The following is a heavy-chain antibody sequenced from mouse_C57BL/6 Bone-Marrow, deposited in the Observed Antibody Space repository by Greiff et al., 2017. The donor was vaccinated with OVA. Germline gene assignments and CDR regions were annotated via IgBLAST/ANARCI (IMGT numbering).Heavy chain of an antibody. CDR3: ARIYYGSSYGAMDY. D-gene: IGHD1-1*01. CDR2: ISSGSSTI. V-gene: IGHV5-17*01. CDR1: GFTFSDYG. J-gene: IGHJ4*01. Sequence: EVQGVESGGGLVKPGGSLKLSCAASGFTFSDYGMHWVRQAPEKGLEWVAYISSGSSTIYYADTVKGRFTISRDNAKNTLFLQMTSLRSEDTAMYYCARIYYGSSYGAMDYWGQGTSVTVSS.